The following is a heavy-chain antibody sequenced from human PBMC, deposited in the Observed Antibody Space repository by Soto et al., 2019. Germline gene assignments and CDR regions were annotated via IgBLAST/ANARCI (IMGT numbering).Heavy chain of an antibody. CDR3: ASHLYCSGGSRYYPGVGY. V-gene: IGHV4-31*03. CDR1: GGSISSGGYY. Sequence: SETLSLTCTVSGGSISSGGYYWSWIRQHPGKGLEWIGYIYYSGSTYYNPSLKSRVTISVDTSKNQFSLKLSSVTAADTAVYCCASHLYCSGGSRYYPGVGYWGQGTLVTVSS. J-gene: IGHJ4*02. D-gene: IGHD2-15*01. CDR2: IYYSGST.